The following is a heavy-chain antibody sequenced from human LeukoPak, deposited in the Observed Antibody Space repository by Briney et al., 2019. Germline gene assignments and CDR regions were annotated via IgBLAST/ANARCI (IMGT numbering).Heavy chain of an antibody. CDR2: IYSGGST. J-gene: IGHJ4*02. V-gene: IGHV3-66*01. CDR3: ARDPTRYASTTVVASNFDY. CDR1: GFSVSNNY. D-gene: IGHD4-23*01. Sequence: PGGSLRLSCAASGFSVSNNYMSWVRQAPGKGLEWVSVIYSGGSTFYADSVKGRFTISRDNAKNSLYLQMNSLRDEDTAVYYCARDPTRYASTTVVASNFDYWGQGTLVTVSS.